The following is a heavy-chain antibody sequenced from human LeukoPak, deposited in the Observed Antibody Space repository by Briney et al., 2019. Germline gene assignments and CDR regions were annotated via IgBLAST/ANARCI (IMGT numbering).Heavy chain of an antibody. CDR1: GFTFSDHY. CDR3: ARISLDSSGYYHAFDI. Sequence: PGGSLRLSCAASGFTFSDHYMDWVRQAPGKGLEWVGRTRNKANSYTTEYAASVKGRFTISRDDSKNSLYLQMNGLKTEDTAVYYCARISLDSSGYYHAFDIWGQGTMVTVSS. V-gene: IGHV3-72*01. J-gene: IGHJ3*02. CDR2: TRNKANSYTT. D-gene: IGHD3-22*01.